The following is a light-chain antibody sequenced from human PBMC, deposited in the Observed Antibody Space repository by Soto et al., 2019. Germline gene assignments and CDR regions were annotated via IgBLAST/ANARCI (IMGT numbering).Light chain of an antibody. CDR1: SSDVGAYNY. CDR3: SSYTASSPLV. J-gene: IGLJ3*02. CDR2: DVT. V-gene: IGLV2-14*01. Sequence: QSVLTQPASVSGSPGQSITISCTGTSSDVGAYNYVSWYQQLPDKAPKLMIYDVTYRPSGVSNRFSGSKSGNTASLTISGLQAEDEADYFCSSYTASSPLVFGGGTKLTVL.